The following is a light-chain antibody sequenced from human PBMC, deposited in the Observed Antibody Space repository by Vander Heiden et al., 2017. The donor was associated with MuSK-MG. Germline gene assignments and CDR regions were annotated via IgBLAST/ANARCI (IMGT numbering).Light chain of an antibody. CDR3: QQCNSTPLT. CDR2: AAS. J-gene: IGKJ4*01. Sequence: IQVTQSSSPPSASVGDRVTITCRASQRISNYLNWYQQKPGKAPKLLIYAASSLQSGVPSRFSGSGSGTEFTLTISSLQPEDFATYYCQQCNSTPLTFGEGTKVEIK. CDR1: QRISNY. V-gene: IGKV1-39*01.